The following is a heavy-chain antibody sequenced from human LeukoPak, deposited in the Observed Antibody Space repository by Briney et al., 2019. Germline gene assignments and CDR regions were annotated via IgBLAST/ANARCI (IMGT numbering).Heavy chain of an antibody. Sequence: ASVKVSCKASGYIFINYYIHWVRQAPGQGLEWMGLINPNGAYTTNAQKFQGRVTVTRDTSTSTVYMELSSLRSEDTVVYYCARDRDSSGRYYFDYWGQGSLVTVSS. CDR1: GYIFINYY. CDR3: ARDRDSSGRYYFDY. V-gene: IGHV1-46*01. J-gene: IGHJ4*02. D-gene: IGHD3-22*01. CDR2: INPNGAYT.